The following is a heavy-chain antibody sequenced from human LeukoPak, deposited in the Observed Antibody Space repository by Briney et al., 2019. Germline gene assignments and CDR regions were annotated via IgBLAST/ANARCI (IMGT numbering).Heavy chain of an antibody. V-gene: IGHV3-23*01. CDR2: ISGSGGNT. D-gene: IGHD2-2*01. J-gene: IGHJ4*02. Sequence: PGGSLRLSCAASGFTFNNYAMSWVRQAPGKGPEWVSAISGSGGNTYYADSVRGRFTISRDNAKNTLYLQMNSLRADDTAVYYCAKRGDPCTSATCYGGFFDSWGQGSLVTVSS. CDR3: AKRGDPCTSATCYGGFFDS. CDR1: GFTFNNYA.